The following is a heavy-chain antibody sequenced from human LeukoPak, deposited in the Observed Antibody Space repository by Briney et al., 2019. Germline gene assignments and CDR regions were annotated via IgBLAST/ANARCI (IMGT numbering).Heavy chain of an antibody. CDR3: ARTRPYSGSFDY. V-gene: IGHV4-34*01. Sequence: GSLRLSCAASGFTFSRYAMSWIRQPPGKGLEWIGEINHSGSTNYDPSLKSRVTISVDTSKNQFSLKLSSVTAADTAVYYCARTRPYSGSFDYWGQGTLVTVSS. D-gene: IGHD1-26*01. CDR2: INHSGST. J-gene: IGHJ4*02. CDR1: GFTFSRYA.